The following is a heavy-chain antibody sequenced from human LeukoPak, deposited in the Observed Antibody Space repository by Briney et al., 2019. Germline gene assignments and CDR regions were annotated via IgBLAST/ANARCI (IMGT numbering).Heavy chain of an antibody. J-gene: IGHJ6*02. V-gene: IGHV4-59*01. CDR2: ISYIGST. Sequence: SETLSLTCTVSGASISSYYWSWIRQPPGKGLEWIGYISYIGSTNYNPSLKSRVTISVDTSKNQFSLKLSSVTAADTAVYYCAREPLDYYYGMDVWGQGTTVTVSS. CDR3: AREPLDYYYGMDV. CDR1: GASISSYY.